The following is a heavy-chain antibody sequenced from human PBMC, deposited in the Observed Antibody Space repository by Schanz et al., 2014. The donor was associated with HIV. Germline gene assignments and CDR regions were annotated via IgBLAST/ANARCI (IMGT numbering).Heavy chain of an antibody. CDR1: GYTFTASY. CDR2: IDPKIGGT. Sequence: QVQLVQSGAEMKKPGASVRVSCKASGYTFTASYIHWVRQAPGQGPEWMGWIDPKIGGTQLAQKFQGRVTMTRDSSTKTAYLEVSSLRSDDTAVYYCARGETVEKQLWILELFPPDSWGQGTLVTVSS. CDR3: ARGETVEKQLWILELFPPDS. D-gene: IGHD2-2*03. J-gene: IGHJ4*02. V-gene: IGHV1-2*02.